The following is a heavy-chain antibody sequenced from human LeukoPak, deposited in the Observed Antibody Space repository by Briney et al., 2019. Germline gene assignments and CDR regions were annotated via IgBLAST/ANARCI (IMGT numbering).Heavy chain of an antibody. Sequence: GGSLRLSCAASGFTFSSYSMHWVRQAPGKGLEWVSFTSSSSGYIYYADSVKGRFTISRDNAKNSLYLQMNSLRAEDTAVYYCARVPYYDILTGYSDYWGQETLVTVSS. CDR3: ARVPYYDILTGYSDY. CDR2: TSSSSGYI. J-gene: IGHJ4*02. V-gene: IGHV3-21*01. CDR1: GFTFSSYS. D-gene: IGHD3-9*01.